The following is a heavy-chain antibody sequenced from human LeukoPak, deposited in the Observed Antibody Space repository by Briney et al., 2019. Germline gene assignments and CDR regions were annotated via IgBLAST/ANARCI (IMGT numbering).Heavy chain of an antibody. V-gene: IGHV1-2*04. CDR2: INPNSGDT. D-gene: IGHD2-15*01. J-gene: IGHJ3*02. CDR3: ATGVVVVQGDAFDI. Sequence: ASAKVSCKASGYTFTGYYMHWVRQAPGQGLEWMGWINPNSGDTNYAQKFQGWVTMTRDTSTSTAYMELSRLRSDDTAVYYCATGVVVVQGDAFDIWGQGTMVTVSS. CDR1: GYTFTGYY.